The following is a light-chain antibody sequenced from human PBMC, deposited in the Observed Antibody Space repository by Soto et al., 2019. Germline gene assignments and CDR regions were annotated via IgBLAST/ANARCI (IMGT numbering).Light chain of an antibody. Sequence: QSVLPQPPSASAPPGQRVTISCSGGSSNIGDNPVNWYQHLPGAAPTLLIYNNNQRPSGVPDRFSGSKSGASASLAISGLRSEDEADYYCSTWDYTLHAYVFGTGTKLTVL. J-gene: IGLJ1*01. V-gene: IGLV1-44*01. CDR2: NNN. CDR1: SSNIGDNP. CDR3: STWDYTLHAYV.